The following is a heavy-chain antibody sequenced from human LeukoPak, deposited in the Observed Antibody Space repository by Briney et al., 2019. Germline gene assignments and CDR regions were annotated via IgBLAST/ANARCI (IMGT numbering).Heavy chain of an antibody. D-gene: IGHD2-2*01. CDR1: GYTFTGYY. V-gene: IGHV1-2*04. CDR3: ARAPVVPAAPSWFDP. J-gene: IGHJ5*02. CDR2: INPNSGGT. Sequence: ASVKVSCKASGYTFTGYYMHWVRQAPGQGLEWMGWINPNSGGTNYAQKFQGWVTMTRDTSIGTAYMELSRLRSDDTAVYYCARAPVVPAAPSWFDPWGQGTLVTVSS.